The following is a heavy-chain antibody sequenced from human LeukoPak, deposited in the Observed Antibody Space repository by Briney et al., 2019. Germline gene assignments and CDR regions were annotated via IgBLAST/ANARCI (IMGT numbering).Heavy chain of an antibody. Sequence: GGSLRLSCAASGFTFSSYGMHWVRQAPGKGLEWVSAISGSGGSTYYADSVKGRFTISRDNSKNTLYLQMNSLRAEDTAVYYCARDLRGAFDIWGQGTMVTVSS. CDR3: ARDLRGAFDI. CDR1: GFTFSSYG. CDR2: ISGSGGST. J-gene: IGHJ3*02. V-gene: IGHV3-23*01. D-gene: IGHD3-10*01.